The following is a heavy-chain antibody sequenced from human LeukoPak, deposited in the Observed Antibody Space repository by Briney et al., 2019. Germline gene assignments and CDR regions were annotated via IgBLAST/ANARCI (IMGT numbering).Heavy chain of an antibody. V-gene: IGHV1-8*01. Sequence: ASVKVSCKASGYTFTSYDINWVRQATGQGLEWMGWMNPNSGNTGYAQKFQGRVTMTRNTSISTAYMELSSLRSEDTAVYYCARAKPLKTIEPYYYYYGMDVWGQGTTDTVSS. J-gene: IGHJ6*02. CDR1: GYTFTSYD. CDR3: ARAKPLKTIEPYYYYYGMDV. CDR2: MNPNSGNT. D-gene: IGHD1-14*01.